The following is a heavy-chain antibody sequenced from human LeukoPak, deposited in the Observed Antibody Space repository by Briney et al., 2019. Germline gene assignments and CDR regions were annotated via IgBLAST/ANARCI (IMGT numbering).Heavy chain of an antibody. CDR1: GFTFSSYG. J-gene: IGHJ5*02. CDR3: AKDVRYYYDLNWFDP. D-gene: IGHD3-22*01. CDR2: IRYDGSNK. V-gene: IGHV3-30*02. Sequence: PGGSLRLSCAASGFTFSSYGMHWVRQAPGKGLEWVAFIRYDGSNKYYADSVKGRFTISRDNSKNTLYLQMNSLRAEDTAVYYCAKDVRYYYDLNWFDPWGQGTLVTVSS.